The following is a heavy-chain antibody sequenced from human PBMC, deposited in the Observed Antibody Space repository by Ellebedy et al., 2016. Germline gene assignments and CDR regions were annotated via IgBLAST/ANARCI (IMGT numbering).Heavy chain of an antibody. Sequence: ASVKVSCXASGYTFTSYGISWVRQATGQGLEWMGWMNPNSGNTGYAQKFQGRVTMTRNTSISTAYMELSSLRSEDTAVYYCARVGWIQLWYYYYYYMDVWGKGTTVTVSS. V-gene: IGHV1-8*02. CDR2: MNPNSGNT. J-gene: IGHJ6*03. CDR3: ARVGWIQLWYYYYYYMDV. CDR1: GYTFTSYG. D-gene: IGHD5-18*01.